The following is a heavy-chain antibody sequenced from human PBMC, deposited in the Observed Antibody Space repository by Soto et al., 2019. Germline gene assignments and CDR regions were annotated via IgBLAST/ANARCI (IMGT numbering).Heavy chain of an antibody. CDR1: GASISRYY. V-gene: IGHV4-59*08. D-gene: IGHD3-10*01. Sequence: ASEALSLTCTVSGASISRYYWSWIRQPPGKGLEWIGYVYYSGSTNYNPSLKSRVTISVDTSKNQFSLKLSSVTAADTAVYYCARRYGSSFDYWGQGTLVTVSS. J-gene: IGHJ4*02. CDR2: VYYSGST. CDR3: ARRYGSSFDY.